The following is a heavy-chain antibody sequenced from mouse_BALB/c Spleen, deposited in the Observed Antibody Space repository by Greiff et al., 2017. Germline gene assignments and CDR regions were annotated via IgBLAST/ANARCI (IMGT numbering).Heavy chain of an antibody. V-gene: IGHV1-54*01. CDR1: GFPFTNYL. Sequence: QVQLQQSGAELVRPGTSVKVSCKASGFPFTNYLIEWVKQRPGQGLEWIGVINHGSGGTNYNEKFKGKATLTADKSSSTAYRQLSSLTSDDTAVYFCARGGGYAMDYWGQGTSVTVSS. J-gene: IGHJ4*01. CDR3: ARGGGYAMDY. CDR2: INHGSGGT.